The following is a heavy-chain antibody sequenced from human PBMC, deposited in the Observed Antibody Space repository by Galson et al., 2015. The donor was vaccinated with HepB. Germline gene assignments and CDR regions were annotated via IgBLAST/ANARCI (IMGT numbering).Heavy chain of an antibody. D-gene: IGHD2-2*01. J-gene: IGHJ4*02. CDR3: AKDFRTRGSPIDY. V-gene: IGHV3-23*01. CDR2: ISGSGGST. CDR1: GFTCSSYA. Sequence: SLRLSCAASGFTCSSYAMSWVRQAPGKGLEWVSAISGSGGSTYYADSVKGRFTISRDNSKNTLYLQMNSLKAGDTAVYYCAKDFRTRGSPIDYWGQGTLVTVSS.